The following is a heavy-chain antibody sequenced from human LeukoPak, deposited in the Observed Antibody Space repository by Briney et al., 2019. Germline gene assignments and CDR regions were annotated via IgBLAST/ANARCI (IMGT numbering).Heavy chain of an antibody. V-gene: IGHV1-46*01. J-gene: IGHJ4*02. D-gene: IGHD3-9*01. CDR2: INPSGGST. CDR3: ARDQGYDILTGYYFDY. CDR1: GYTFTSYG. Sequence: VASVKVSCKASGYTFTSYGISWVRQAPGQGLEWMGIINPSGGSTSYAQKFQGRVTMTRDTSTSTVYMELSSLRSEDTAVYYCARDQGYDILTGYYFDYWGQGTLVTVSS.